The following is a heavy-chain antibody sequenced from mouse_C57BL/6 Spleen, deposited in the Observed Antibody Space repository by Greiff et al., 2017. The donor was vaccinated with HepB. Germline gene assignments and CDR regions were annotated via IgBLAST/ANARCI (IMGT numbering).Heavy chain of an antibody. V-gene: IGHV1-80*01. CDR3: ARGGLRLRAMDY. D-gene: IGHD2-2*01. CDR2: IYPGDGDT. Sequence: QVQLQQSGAELVKPGASVKISCKASGYSFSSYWMNWVKQRPGKGLEWIGQIYPGDGDTNYNGKFKGKATLTADKSSSTAYMQLSSLTSEDSAVYFCARGGLRLRAMDYWGQGTSVTVSS. J-gene: IGHJ4*01. CDR1: GYSFSSYW.